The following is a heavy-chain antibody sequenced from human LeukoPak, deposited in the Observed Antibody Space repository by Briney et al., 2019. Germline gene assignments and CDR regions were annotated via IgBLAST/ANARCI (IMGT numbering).Heavy chain of an antibody. J-gene: IGHJ4*02. V-gene: IGHV3-23*01. CDR2: ISGSGGNT. CDR3: AKAAFSRTSYFDY. Sequence: PGGSLRLSCAASGFTFSTYTMSWVRQAPGKGLEWVSAISGSGGNTYYADSVKGRFTSSRDNSKNTLDLQMDSLRADDTAVYYCAKAAFSRTSYFDYWGQGTLVTASS. CDR1: GFTFSTYT. D-gene: IGHD3-3*02.